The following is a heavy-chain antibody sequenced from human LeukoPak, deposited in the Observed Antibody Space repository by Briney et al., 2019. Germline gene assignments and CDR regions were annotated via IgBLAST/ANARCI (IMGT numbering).Heavy chain of an antibody. J-gene: IGHJ6*02. D-gene: IGHD5-18*01. CDR2: INTNTGNP. V-gene: IGHV7-4-1*02. CDR1: GYTFTSYG. CDR3: ARDGDTAMVHGMDV. Sequence: ASVKVSCKASGYTFTSYGISWVRQAPGQGLEWMGWINTNTGNPTYAQGFTGRFVFSLDTSVSTAYLQISSLKAEDTAVYYCARDGDTAMVHGMDVWGQGTTVTVSS.